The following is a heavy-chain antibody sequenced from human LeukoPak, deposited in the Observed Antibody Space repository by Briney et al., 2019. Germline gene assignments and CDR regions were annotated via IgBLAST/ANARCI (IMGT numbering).Heavy chain of an antibody. CDR1: GFTFSSYG. CDR3: ARDPSTIAVAGLDY. Sequence: GGSLRLSCATSGFTFSSYGMHWVRQAPGKGLEWVAVIWYDGSNKYYADSVKGRFTISRDNSKNTLYLQMNSLRAEDTAVYYCARDPSTIAVAGLDYWGQGTLVIVSS. J-gene: IGHJ4*02. D-gene: IGHD6-19*01. CDR2: IWYDGSNK. V-gene: IGHV3-33*01.